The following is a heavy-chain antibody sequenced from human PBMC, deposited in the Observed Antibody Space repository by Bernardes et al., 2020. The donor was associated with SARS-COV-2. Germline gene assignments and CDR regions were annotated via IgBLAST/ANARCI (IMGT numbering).Heavy chain of an antibody. Sequence: GGSLRLSCAASGFSFSSYGMNWVRQGPGKGLQWVSFISSSSDTILYADSVKGRFTISRDNAKNSLYLQMNSLRDEDTAVYYCVRLSPVRGGTSEHHYWGQGTLVTVSS. CDR1: GFSFSSYG. CDR3: VRLSPVRGGTSEHHY. J-gene: IGHJ4*02. V-gene: IGHV3-48*02. D-gene: IGHD2-15*01. CDR2: ISSSSDTI.